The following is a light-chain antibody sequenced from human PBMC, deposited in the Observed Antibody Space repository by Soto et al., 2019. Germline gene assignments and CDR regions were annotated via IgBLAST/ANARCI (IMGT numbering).Light chain of an antibody. J-gene: IGLJ2*01. CDR2: QDS. CDR3: QAWDSSTSVV. V-gene: IGLV3-1*01. CDR1: KLGDKY. Sequence: SYELTQPPSVSVSPGQTASITCSGDKLGDKYACWYHQKPGQSPVLVIYQDSKRPSGIPERFSGSNSGNTATLTISWTQAMDEADYYCQAWDSSTSVVFGGGTKVTVL.